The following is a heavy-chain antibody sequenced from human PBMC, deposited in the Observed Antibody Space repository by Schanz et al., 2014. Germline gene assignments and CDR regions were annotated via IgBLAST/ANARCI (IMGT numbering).Heavy chain of an antibody. CDR2: ISSSSSTR. CDR1: GFTFSSYS. J-gene: IGHJ6*02. D-gene: IGHD2-15*01. V-gene: IGHV3-48*01. Sequence: EVQLAESGGGLVQPGGSLRLSCAASGFTFSSYSMNWVRQAPGKGLGWVSYISSSSSTRYYADSVKGRFTISRDNAKNSLFLQMNSLRAEDTAVYYCARDFLLEQLGYSHYYYAMDVWGQGTTVTVSS. CDR3: ARDFLLEQLGYSHYYYAMDV.